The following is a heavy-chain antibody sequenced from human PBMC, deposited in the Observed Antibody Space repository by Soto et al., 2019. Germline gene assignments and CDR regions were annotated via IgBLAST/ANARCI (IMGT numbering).Heavy chain of an antibody. J-gene: IGHJ6*02. CDR1: GFTVSSSNY. D-gene: IGHD3-3*01. CDR2: ISWNSGSI. V-gene: IGHV3-9*01. Sequence: GGSLRLSCVVSGFTVSSSNYMSWVRQAPGKGMEWVSGISWNSGSIGYADSVKGRFTISRDNVKNSLYLQMNSLRAEDTALYYCAKDIGGTIFGVDTTMAYYYYYGMDVWGQGTTVTVSS. CDR3: AKDIGGTIFGVDTTMAYYYYYGMDV.